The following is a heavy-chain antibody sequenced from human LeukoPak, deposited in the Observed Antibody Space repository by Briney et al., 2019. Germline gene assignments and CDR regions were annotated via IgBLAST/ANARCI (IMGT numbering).Heavy chain of an antibody. V-gene: IGHV3-23*01. CDR2: VNPSGDST. Sequence: PGGSLRLSCAASGFTFGIFSMTWVRQAPGKRLEWVSTVNPSGDSTYYANSVKGRFTISRDNSRDTIFLQMDSLRARDTAIYYCAKDRAGTPWADWGQGTLVTVSS. J-gene: IGHJ4*02. CDR1: GFTFGIFS. D-gene: IGHD1-1*01. CDR3: AKDRAGTPWAD.